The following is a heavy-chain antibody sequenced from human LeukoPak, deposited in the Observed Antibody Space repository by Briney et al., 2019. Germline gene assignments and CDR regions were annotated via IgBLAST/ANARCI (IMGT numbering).Heavy chain of an antibody. CDR2: IKQDGSEK. CDR1: GFNVNNNY. CDR3: ARGYIPAGDY. Sequence: GGSLRLSCVVSGFNVNNNYVSWVRQAPGKGLEWVANIKQDGSEKYYVDSVKGRFTISRDNAKNSLYLQMNSLRAEDTAVYYCARGYIPAGDYWGQGTLVTVSS. J-gene: IGHJ4*02. D-gene: IGHD2-2*02. V-gene: IGHV3-7*01.